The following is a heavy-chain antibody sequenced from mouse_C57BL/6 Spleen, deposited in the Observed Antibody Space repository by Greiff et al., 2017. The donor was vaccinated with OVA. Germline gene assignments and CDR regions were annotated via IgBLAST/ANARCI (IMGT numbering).Heavy chain of an antibody. D-gene: IGHD4-1*01. CDR1: GYTFTSYW. CDR3: ARRGLGGGYFDY. J-gene: IGHJ2*01. CDR2: IYPGSGST. V-gene: IGHV1-55*01. Sequence: QVQLQQPGAELVKPGASVKMSCKASGYTFTSYWITWVKQRPGQGLEWIGDIYPGSGSTNYNEKFKSKATLTVDTSSSTAYMQLSSLTSEDSAVYYCARRGLGGGYFDYWGQGTTLTVSS.